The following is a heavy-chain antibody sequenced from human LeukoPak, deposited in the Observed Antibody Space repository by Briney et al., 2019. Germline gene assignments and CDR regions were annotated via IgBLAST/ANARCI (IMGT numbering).Heavy chain of an antibody. V-gene: IGHV3-11*04. D-gene: IGHD4-11*01. CDR1: GFTFSDYY. CDR2: ISSSGSTI. CDR3: ARVKRTTVTYSYYMDV. Sequence: GGSLRLSCAASGFTFSDYYMSWIRQASGKGLEWVSYISSSGSTIYYADSVKGRFTISRDNAKNSLYLQMNSLRAEDTAVYYCARVKRTTVTYSYYMDVWGKGTTVTVSS. J-gene: IGHJ6*03.